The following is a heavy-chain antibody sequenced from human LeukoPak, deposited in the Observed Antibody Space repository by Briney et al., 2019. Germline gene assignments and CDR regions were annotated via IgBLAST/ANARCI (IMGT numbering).Heavy chain of an antibody. CDR2: IWYDGSNK. CDR3: AREGGYCSSTSCPLNYYYYGMDV. CDR1: GFTFSSYG. V-gene: IGHV3-33*01. D-gene: IGHD2-2*01. J-gene: IGHJ6*04. Sequence: GRSLRLPCAASGFTFSSYGMHWVRQAPGKGLEWVAVIWYDGSNKYYADSVKGRFTISRDNSKNTLYLQMNSLRAEDTAVYYCAREGGYCSSTSCPLNYYYYGMDVWGKGTTVTVSS.